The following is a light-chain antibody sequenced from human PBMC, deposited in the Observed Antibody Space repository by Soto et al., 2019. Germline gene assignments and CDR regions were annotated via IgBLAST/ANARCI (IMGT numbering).Light chain of an antibody. V-gene: IGLV1-51*01. CDR3: ETWNSSLSAVL. Sequence: QAVVTQPPSVSAAPGQKVTISCSGSSSSIGSNSVSWYQQLPGTAPKLLIYDSNKRPSGIPDRFSGSKSGTSAILGITGLQTGDEADYYCETWNSSLSAVLFGGGTKLTVL. CDR1: SSSIGSNS. CDR2: DSN. J-gene: IGLJ3*02.